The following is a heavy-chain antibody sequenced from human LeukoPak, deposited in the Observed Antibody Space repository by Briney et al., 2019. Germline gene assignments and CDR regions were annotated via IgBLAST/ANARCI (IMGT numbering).Heavy chain of an antibody. J-gene: IGHJ4*02. Sequence: GGSLRLSCAASGFTFSSYGMHWVRQAPGKGLEWVAVIWYDGSNKYYADSVKGRFTISRDNSKNTLYLQMNSLRAEDTVVYYCARDGGFFDWYFDYWGQGTLVTVSS. CDR3: ARDGGFFDWYFDY. D-gene: IGHD3-9*01. CDR2: IWYDGSNK. V-gene: IGHV3-33*01. CDR1: GFTFSSYG.